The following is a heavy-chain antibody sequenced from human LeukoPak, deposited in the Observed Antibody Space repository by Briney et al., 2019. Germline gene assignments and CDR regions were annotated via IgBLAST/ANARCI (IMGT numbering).Heavy chain of an antibody. CDR3: GGDSPGYGAYVS. CDR1: VFPLCTYW. D-gene: IGHD5-12*01. V-gene: IGHV3-7*01. CDR2: IKEDGSRE. Sequence: GGSLRLSCAASVFPLCTYWRTRVRRTPGKGVEWVGNIKEDGSREYYVDSVKGRFTISRDNAKNALYLQMGSLTAEDTVVYYCGGDSPGYGAYVSWGQGTLVSVSS. J-gene: IGHJ1*01.